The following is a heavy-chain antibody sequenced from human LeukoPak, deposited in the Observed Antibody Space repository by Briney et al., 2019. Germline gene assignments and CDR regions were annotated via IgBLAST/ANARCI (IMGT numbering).Heavy chain of an antibody. J-gene: IGHJ4*02. D-gene: IGHD3-22*01. CDR1: GYTFTGYY. V-gene: IGHV1-2*02. CDR3: ARVARGDSSGYYIDY. Sequence: ASVKVSCKASGYTFTGYYMHWVRQAPGQGLEWMGWINPNSGGTNYAQKFQGRVTMTRDTSISTAYMELSRLRSDDTAVYYCARVARGDSSGYYIDYWGQGTLVTVSS. CDR2: INPNSGGT.